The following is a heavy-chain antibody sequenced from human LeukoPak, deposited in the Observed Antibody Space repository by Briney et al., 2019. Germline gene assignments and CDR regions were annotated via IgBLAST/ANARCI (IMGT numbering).Heavy chain of an antibody. D-gene: IGHD6-13*01. CDR1: GFTFDDYA. V-gene: IGHV3-9*01. CDR2: ISWNSGSI. CDR3: AKGLTAAGPDAFDI. J-gene: IGHJ3*02. Sequence: GRSLRLSCAASGFTFDDYAMHWVRQAPGKGLEWVSGISWNSGSIGYADSVKGRFTISRDNAKNSLYPQMNSLRAEDTALYYCAKGLTAAGPDAFDIWGQGTMVTVSS.